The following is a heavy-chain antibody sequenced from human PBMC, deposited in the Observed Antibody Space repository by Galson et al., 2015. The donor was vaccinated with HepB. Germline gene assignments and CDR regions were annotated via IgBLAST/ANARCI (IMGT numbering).Heavy chain of an antibody. J-gene: IGHJ5*02. Sequence: SLRLSCAASGFTFSSYSMNWVRQAPGKGLEWVSYISSSSSYTNYADSVKGRFTISRDNAKNSLYLQMNSLRVEDTAVYYCARDRYYYGSGTWSWFDPWGQGTLVTVSS. D-gene: IGHD3-10*01. CDR3: ARDRYYYGSGTWSWFDP. CDR2: ISSSSSYT. V-gene: IGHV3-21*05. CDR1: GFTFSSYS.